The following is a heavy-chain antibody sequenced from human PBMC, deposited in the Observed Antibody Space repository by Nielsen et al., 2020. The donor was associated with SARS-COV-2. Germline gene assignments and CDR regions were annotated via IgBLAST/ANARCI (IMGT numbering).Heavy chain of an antibody. J-gene: IGHJ6*02. CDR2: ISWNSGSI. Sequence: SLKISCAASGFTFDDYAMHWVRQAPGKGLEWVSGISWNSGSIGYADSVKGRFTISRDNAKNSLYLQMNSLRAEDTALYYCANLGGHDFYYGMDVWGQGTTVTVSS. CDR3: ANLGGHDFYYGMDV. V-gene: IGHV3-9*01. D-gene: IGHD5-12*01. CDR1: GFTFDDYA.